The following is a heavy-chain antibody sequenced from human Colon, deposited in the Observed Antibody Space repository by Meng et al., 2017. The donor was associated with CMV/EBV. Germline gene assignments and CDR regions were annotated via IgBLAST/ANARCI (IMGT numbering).Heavy chain of an antibody. V-gene: IGHV3-48*04. CDR3: ARDSQEFTITNWLDP. CDR2: ISSSSSTI. Sequence: GGSLKISCAASGFTFSSYSMNWVRQAPGKGLEWVSYISSSSSTIYYADSVKGRFTISRDNAKNSLYLQMTSLRAEDTAVYYCARDSQEFTITNWLDPWGQGTLVTVSS. D-gene: IGHD3-10*01. J-gene: IGHJ5*02. CDR1: GFTFSSYS.